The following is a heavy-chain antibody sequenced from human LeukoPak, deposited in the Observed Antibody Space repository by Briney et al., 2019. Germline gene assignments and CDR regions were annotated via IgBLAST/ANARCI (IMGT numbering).Heavy chain of an antibody. CDR2: IYHSGNT. J-gene: IGHJ4*02. CDR1: GGSISSGSY. Sequence: SETLSLTCTVSGGSISSGSYWGWIRQPPGKGLEWIGSIYHSGNTYYNPSLKSRVTISVDTSKNQFSLKLSYVTAADTAVYYCARVAYGDFVDYWGQGTLVTVSS. CDR3: ARVAYGDFVDY. V-gene: IGHV4-38-2*02. D-gene: IGHD4-17*01.